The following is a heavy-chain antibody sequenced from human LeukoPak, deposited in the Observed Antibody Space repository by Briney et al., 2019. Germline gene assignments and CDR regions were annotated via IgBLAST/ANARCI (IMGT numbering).Heavy chain of an antibody. Sequence: GGSLRLSCAASGFTFSSYSMNWVRQAPGKGLEWVSYISSSSSTIYYADSVKGRFTISRDNDKNSLYLQMNSLRAEDTAVYYCARAGAYDFWSGRLDNWFDPWGQGTLVTVSS. CDR1: GFTFSSYS. CDR3: ARAGAYDFWSGRLDNWFDP. D-gene: IGHD3-3*01. CDR2: ISSSSSTI. V-gene: IGHV3-48*04. J-gene: IGHJ5*02.